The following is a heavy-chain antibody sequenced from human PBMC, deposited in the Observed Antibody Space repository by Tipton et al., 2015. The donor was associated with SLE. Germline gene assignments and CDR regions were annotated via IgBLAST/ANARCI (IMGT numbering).Heavy chain of an antibody. CDR3: ARRGGNGDLRYFDL. CDR1: GGSVSSSSYY. V-gene: IGHV4-39*07. J-gene: IGHJ2*01. D-gene: IGHD4-17*01. CDR2: LYYSGSP. Sequence: TLSLTCIVSGGSVSSSSYYWGWIRQPPGKGLEWLGRLYYSGSPFYSPSLKSRFTISMDTSKNPFSLKLTSVTAVDTAVYYCARRGGNGDLRYFDLWDRGALVTVSS.